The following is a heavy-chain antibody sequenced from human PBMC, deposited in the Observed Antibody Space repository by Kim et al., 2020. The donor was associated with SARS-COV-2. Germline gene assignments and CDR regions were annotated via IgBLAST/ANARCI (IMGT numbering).Heavy chain of an antibody. CDR1: GGSISSSSYY. CDR2: IYYSGST. J-gene: IGHJ4*02. D-gene: IGHD6-13*01. CDR3: ARGIFGRGIAAARVKRRYYFDY. Sequence: SETLSLTCTVSGGSISSSSYYWGWIRQPPGKGLEWIGSIYYSGSTYYNPSLKSRVTISVDTSKNQFSLKLSSVTAADTAVYYCARGIFGRGIAAARVKRRYYFDYWGQGTLVTVSS. V-gene: IGHV4-39*07.